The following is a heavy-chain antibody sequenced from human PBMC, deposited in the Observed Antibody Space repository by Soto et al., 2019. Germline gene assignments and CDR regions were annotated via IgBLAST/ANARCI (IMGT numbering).Heavy chain of an antibody. J-gene: IGHJ5*02. V-gene: IGHV4-34*01. CDR3: ASGATWGTGYSWLDP. Sequence: QVQLQQWGAGLLKPSETLSLTCAVYGGSFSGYYWSWIRQPPGKGLEWIGEINHSGSTNYNPSLKSRVTMSVDMSKNQFSLKLSSVTAADTAVYYCASGATWGTGYSWLDPWGQGTLVTVSS. CDR2: INHSGST. CDR1: GGSFSGYY. D-gene: IGHD3-16*01.